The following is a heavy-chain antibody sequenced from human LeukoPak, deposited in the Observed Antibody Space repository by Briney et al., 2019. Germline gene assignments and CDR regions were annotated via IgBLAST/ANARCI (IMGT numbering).Heavy chain of an antibody. Sequence: SETLSLTCTVSGGSISSYYWSWIRQPPGKGLEWIGYIYYSGSTNYNPSLKSRVTISVDTSKNQFSLKLRSVTAADTAVYYCARNTGYSYGIRVRYYFDYWGQGTLVTVSS. CDR3: ARNTGYSYGIRVRYYFDY. CDR2: IYYSGST. V-gene: IGHV4-59*01. D-gene: IGHD5-18*01. J-gene: IGHJ4*02. CDR1: GGSISSYY.